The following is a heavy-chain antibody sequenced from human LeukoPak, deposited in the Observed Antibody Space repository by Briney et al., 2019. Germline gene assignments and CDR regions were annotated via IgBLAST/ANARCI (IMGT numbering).Heavy chain of an antibody. CDR3: ARWGYFDSSAYFVVDY. Sequence: PSETLSLTCAVSGGSISRYYWNWIRQPPGERLEWIGCIHYSGSTAYNPSLESRVTMSVDTSKNHISLKMTSVTAADTATYYCARWGYFDSSAYFVVDYWGQGTLVTVSS. D-gene: IGHD3-22*01. CDR2: IHYSGST. J-gene: IGHJ4*02. CDR1: GGSISRYY. V-gene: IGHV4-59*01.